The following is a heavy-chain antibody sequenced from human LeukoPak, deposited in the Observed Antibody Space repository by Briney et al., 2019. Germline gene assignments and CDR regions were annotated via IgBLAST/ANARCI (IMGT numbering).Heavy chain of an antibody. J-gene: IGHJ1*01. CDR1: GFAFDDYA. Sequence: PGGSLRLSCAASGFAFDDYAMHWVRHAPGKGLEWVSLISWDGGSTYYADSVRGRFTISRDNTRNFLYLQMNSLRAEDTAFYYCAKDSVGYAFRSGYHPAEYFHQWGQGTLVTVSS. V-gene: IGHV3-43D*04. CDR3: AKDSVGYAFRSGYHPAEYFHQ. CDR2: ISWDGGST. D-gene: IGHD3-3*01.